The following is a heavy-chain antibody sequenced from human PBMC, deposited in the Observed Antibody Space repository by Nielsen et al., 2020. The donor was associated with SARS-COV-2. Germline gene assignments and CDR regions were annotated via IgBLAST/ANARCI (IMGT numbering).Heavy chain of an antibody. CDR1: GGSISSYY. Sequence: SETLSLTCTVSGGSISSYYWNWIRQAPGKGLEWIAYNYNSAKTMYNSSLKSRVTMSVDTSKNQLSLRLTSVTAADTAVYYCARGRAPLRYWGQGILVTVSS. CDR3: ARGRAPLRY. D-gene: IGHD2-15*01. CDR2: NYNSAKT. J-gene: IGHJ4*02. V-gene: IGHV4-59*01.